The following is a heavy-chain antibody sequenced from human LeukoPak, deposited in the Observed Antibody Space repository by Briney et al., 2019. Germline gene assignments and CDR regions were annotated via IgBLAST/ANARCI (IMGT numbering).Heavy chain of an antibody. D-gene: IGHD3-3*01. CDR3: ATLGDFWSGLYYFDY. J-gene: IGHJ4*02. Sequence: PGESLKISCKGSGYSFTSYWNGWVRQMPGKGLEWMGIIYPGDSDTRYSPSFQGQVTISADKSISTAYLQWSSLKASDTAMYYCATLGDFWSGLYYFDYWGQGTLVTVSS. CDR1: GYSFTSYW. CDR2: IYPGDSDT. V-gene: IGHV5-51*01.